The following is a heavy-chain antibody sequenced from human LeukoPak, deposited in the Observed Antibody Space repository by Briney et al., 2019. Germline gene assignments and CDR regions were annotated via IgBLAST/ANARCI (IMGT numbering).Heavy chain of an antibody. D-gene: IGHD5-18*01. CDR3: ARARYSYDLDY. CDR1: GGSISSSNYY. CDR2: IYTSEST. J-gene: IGHJ4*02. V-gene: IGHV4-61*02. Sequence: SETLSLTCSVSGGSISSSNYYWSWIRQPAGKGLEWIGRIYTSESTNYNPSLKSRVTISVDTSRNQFSLKLSSVTPEDTAVYYCARARYSYDLDYWGQGTLVTVSS.